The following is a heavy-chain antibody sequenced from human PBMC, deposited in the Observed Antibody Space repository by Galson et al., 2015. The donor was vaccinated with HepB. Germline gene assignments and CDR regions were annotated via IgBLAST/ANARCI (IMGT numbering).Heavy chain of an antibody. J-gene: IGHJ5*02. D-gene: IGHD3-22*01. V-gene: IGHV1-3*01. CDR1: GYTFTSYA. CDR3: ASPYYYDSSFTDWFDP. CDR2: INAGNGNT. Sequence: SVKVSCKASGYTFTSYAMHWVRQAPGQRLEWMGWINAGNGNTKYSQKFQGRVTITRDTSASTAYMELSSLRSEDTAVYYCASPYYYDSSFTDWFDPWGQGTLVTVSS.